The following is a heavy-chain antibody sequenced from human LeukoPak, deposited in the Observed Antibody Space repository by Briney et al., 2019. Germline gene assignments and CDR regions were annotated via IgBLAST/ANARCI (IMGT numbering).Heavy chain of an antibody. V-gene: IGHV3-7*04. CDR3: ARYDYGGNYDY. CDR1: GFTFSSYG. Sequence: GGSLRLSCAASGFTFSSYGMHWVRQAPGKGLEWVANIKQDGSEKYYADSVKGRFTISRDNAKNSLYLQMNSLRAEDTAVYYCARYDYGGNYDYWGQGTLVTVSS. D-gene: IGHD4-23*01. CDR2: IKQDGSEK. J-gene: IGHJ4*02.